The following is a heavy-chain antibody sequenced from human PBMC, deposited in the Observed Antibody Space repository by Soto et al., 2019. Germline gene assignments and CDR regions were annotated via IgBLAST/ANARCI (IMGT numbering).Heavy chain of an antibody. CDR3: AKDNEAVGSAGHFGS. J-gene: IGHJ5*01. D-gene: IGHD6-13*01. Sequence: GSLRLSCTASGFRFSNYAMNWVRQAPGKGLEWVSGISGSGGSTFYADSVKGRFTISRDNFENTVYLQMNSLRGEDTALYYCAKDNEAVGSAGHFGSWGLGTLVTVSS. V-gene: IGHV3-23*01. CDR1: GFRFSNYA. CDR2: ISGSGGST.